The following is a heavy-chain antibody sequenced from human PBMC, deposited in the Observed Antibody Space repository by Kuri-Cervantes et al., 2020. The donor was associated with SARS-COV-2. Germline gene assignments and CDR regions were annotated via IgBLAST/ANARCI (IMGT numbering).Heavy chain of an antibody. V-gene: IGHV3-7*05. CDR1: GFTFSSYW. D-gene: IGHD3-9*01. J-gene: IGHJ4*02. CDR3: ARDWLRGGFDY. CDR2: IKQDGSEK. Sequence: GGFLRLSCAASGFTFSSYWMSWVRQAPGKGLEWVANIKQDGSEKYYVDSVKGRFTISRDSAKNSLYLQMNSLRAEDTAVYYCARDWLRGGFDYWGQGTLVTVSS.